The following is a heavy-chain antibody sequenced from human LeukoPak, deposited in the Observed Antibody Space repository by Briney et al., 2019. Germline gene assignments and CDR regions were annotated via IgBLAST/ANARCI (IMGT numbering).Heavy chain of an antibody. Sequence: ASETLSLTCTVSGGSISSYYWSWIRQPAGKGLEWIGRIYSSGSTNYNPSLKSRVTVSVDTSEKQFSLKLSSVTAADTAVYYCARNNYYDSSSFDYWGQGTLVTVSS. J-gene: IGHJ4*02. CDR1: GGSISSYY. D-gene: IGHD3-22*01. V-gene: IGHV4-4*07. CDR2: IYSSGST. CDR3: ARNNYYDSSSFDY.